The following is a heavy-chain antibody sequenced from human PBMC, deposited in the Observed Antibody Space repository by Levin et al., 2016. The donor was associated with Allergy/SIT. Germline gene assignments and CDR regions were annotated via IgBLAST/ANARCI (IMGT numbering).Heavy chain of an antibody. V-gene: IGHV4-59*01. CDR3: ARVAGGGTGEDWFDP. J-gene: IGHJ5*02. D-gene: IGHD2-15*01. Sequence: SETLSLTCTVSGGSISSYYWSWIRQPPGKGLEWIGYIYYSGSTNYNPSLKSRVTISVDTSKNQFSLKLSSVTAADTAVYYCARVAGGGTGEDWFDPWGQGTLVTVSS. CDR2: IYYSGST. CDR1: GGSISSYY.